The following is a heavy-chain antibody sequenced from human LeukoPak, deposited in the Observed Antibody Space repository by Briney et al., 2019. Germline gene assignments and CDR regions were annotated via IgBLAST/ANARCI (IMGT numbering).Heavy chain of an antibody. CDR1: GFTFSGNW. CDR2: INPDGSQT. V-gene: IGHV3-7*01. J-gene: IGHJ4*02. CDR3: AKLLGTATTYDS. Sequence: GGSLRLSCEASGFTFSGNWMSWVRQAPGKGLEWVASINPDGSQTLYVDSVKGRFTISRDNTKGSLYLQMNSLGAEDTAMYYCAKLLGTATTYDSWGQGTRVTVSS. D-gene: IGHD5-24*01.